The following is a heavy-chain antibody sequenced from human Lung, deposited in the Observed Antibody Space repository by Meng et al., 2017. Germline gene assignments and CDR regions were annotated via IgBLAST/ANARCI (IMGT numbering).Heavy chain of an antibody. Sequence: QVHLVQSGPEVRKPGASVKVSCHASGYSFTNYGINWVRQAAGKGLEWMGWTSTYNSNRNYAQSLQGRVTMTTDTSTTTAYMELRSLTFDDTAVYYCARGRHCSSTTCYLSDSWGQGTLVTVSS. CDR2: TSTYNSNR. J-gene: IGHJ4*02. CDR1: GYSFTNYG. CDR3: ARGRHCSSTTCYLSDS. D-gene: IGHD2-2*01. V-gene: IGHV1-18*01.